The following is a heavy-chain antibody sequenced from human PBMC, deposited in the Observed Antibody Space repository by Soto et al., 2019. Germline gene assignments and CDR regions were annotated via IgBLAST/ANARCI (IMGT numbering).Heavy chain of an antibody. CDR1: GGSFSGYY. CDR2: INHSGST. V-gene: IGHV4-34*01. Sequence: SETLSLTCAVYGGSFSGYYWSWIRQPPGKGLEWIGEINHSGSTNYNPSLKSRVTISVDTSKNQFSLKLSSVTAADTAVYYCARCRIAYGDYLRGYMDVWGKGTTVTVSS. J-gene: IGHJ6*03. D-gene: IGHD4-17*01. CDR3: ARCRIAYGDYLRGYMDV.